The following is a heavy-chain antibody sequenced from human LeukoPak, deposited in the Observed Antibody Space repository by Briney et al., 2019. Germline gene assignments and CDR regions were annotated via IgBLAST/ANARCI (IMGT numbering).Heavy chain of an antibody. CDR1: GYTFTSYG. V-gene: IGHV1-18*01. J-gene: IGHJ5*02. Sequence: ASVKVSCKASGYTFTSYGISWVRQAPGQGLEWMGWISAYNGNTNYAQKLQGRVTMTTDTSTSTAYMELRSLRSGDTAVYYCAREAVIVVVPAAIGVNWFDPWGQGTLVTVSS. D-gene: IGHD2-2*01. CDR2: ISAYNGNT. CDR3: AREAVIVVVPAAIGVNWFDP.